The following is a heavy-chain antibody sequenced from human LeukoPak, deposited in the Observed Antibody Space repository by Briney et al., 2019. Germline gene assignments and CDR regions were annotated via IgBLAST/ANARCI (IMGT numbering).Heavy chain of an antibody. CDR3: ARDGYNQIPPYYGMDV. D-gene: IGHD5-12*01. CDR2: IYYSGST. J-gene: IGHJ6*02. Sequence: PSETLSLTCTVSGGSISSYYWSWIRQPPGKGLEWIGYIYYSGSTNYNPSLKSRVTISVDTSKNQFSLKLSSVTAADTAVYYCARDGYNQIPPYYGMDVWGQGTTVTVSS. V-gene: IGHV4-59*01. CDR1: GGSISSYY.